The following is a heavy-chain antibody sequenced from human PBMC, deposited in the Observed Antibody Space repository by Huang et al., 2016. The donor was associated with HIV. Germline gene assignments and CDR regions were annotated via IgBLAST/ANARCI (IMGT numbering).Heavy chain of an antibody. V-gene: IGHV3-21*01. J-gene: IGHJ4*02. CDR3: VKDRGQQLSPFDS. D-gene: IGHD6-13*01. Sequence: EVQLVDSGGGLVKPGGSLRLSCAASGFSLDSFNMFWVRQTPAEGLQWVASSSPSSSFIEYADSVKGRFSISRDNAKNSLYLQMNSLRGEDTAVYYCVKDRGQQLSPFDSWGQGTLVTVSS. CDR1: GFSLDSFN. CDR2: SSPSSSFI.